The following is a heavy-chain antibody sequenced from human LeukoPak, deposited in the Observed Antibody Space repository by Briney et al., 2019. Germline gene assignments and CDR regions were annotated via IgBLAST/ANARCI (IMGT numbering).Heavy chain of an antibody. Sequence: SETLSLTCTVSGGSISSYYWSWIRQPPGKGLEWIGYIYYSGSTNYNPSLKSRVTISVDTSKNQFSLKLSSVTAADTAVYYCARTRYCSGGSCYSAFYYWGQGTLVTVSS. CDR3: ARTRYCSGGSCYSAFYY. J-gene: IGHJ4*02. D-gene: IGHD2-15*01. V-gene: IGHV4-59*01. CDR1: GGSISSYY. CDR2: IYYSGST.